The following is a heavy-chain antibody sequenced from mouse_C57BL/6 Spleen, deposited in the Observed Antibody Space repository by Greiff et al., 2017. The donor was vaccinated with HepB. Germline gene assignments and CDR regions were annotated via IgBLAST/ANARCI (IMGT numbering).Heavy chain of an antibody. CDR3: VRGNYYGSLDY. CDR1: GFSFNTYA. V-gene: IGHV10-1*01. J-gene: IGHJ2*01. D-gene: IGHD1-1*01. CDR2: IRSKSNNYAT. Sequence: EVQLVESGGGLVQPKGSLKLSCAASGFSFNTYAMNWVRQATGKGLEWGARIRSKSNNYATYYADSVKDRFTISRDDSESMLYLQMNNLKTEDTAMYYCVRGNYYGSLDYWGQGTTLTVSS.